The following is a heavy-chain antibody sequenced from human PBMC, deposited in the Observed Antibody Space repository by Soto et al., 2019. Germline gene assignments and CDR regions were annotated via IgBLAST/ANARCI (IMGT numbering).Heavy chain of an antibody. J-gene: IGHJ4*02. CDR3: VRDLIGVVGLDP. D-gene: IGHD1-26*01. CDR1: GYTFSTYG. Sequence: QVQLVQSGAEVKKPGASVKVSCKASGYTFSTYGFSWVRQAPGQGLEWRGWIGANNGETNYAQCCHGTATMSTDSSTTTYFMEVRSWTYEHTAGYFCVRDLIGVVGLDPRVQGTLITVSS. V-gene: IGHV1-18*01. CDR2: IGANNGET.